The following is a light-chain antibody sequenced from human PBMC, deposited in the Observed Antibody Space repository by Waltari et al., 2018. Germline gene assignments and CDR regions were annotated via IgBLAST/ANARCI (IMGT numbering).Light chain of an antibody. CDR3: QQYDGSVLT. CDR1: QSVSSIS. V-gene: IGKV3-20*01. J-gene: IGKJ4*01. Sequence: VVLTQSPATLSLSPGERAPLSSRASQSVSSISLVLPQQKPGQAPRLVIYGTSNSATGFPDRFSGSGSGTDFTLTISRLEPEDFAMYYCQQYDGSVLTFGGGTKVEL. CDR2: GTS.